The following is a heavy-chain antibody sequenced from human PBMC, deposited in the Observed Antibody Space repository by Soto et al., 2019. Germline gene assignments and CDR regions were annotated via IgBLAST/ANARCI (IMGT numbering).Heavy chain of an antibody. CDR1: GYTFTSYG. CDR2: ISDYNGNT. CDR3: ARADVDYKAVGEVAVDF. V-gene: IGHV1-18*01. J-gene: IGHJ4*02. Sequence: QVQLVQSGAEVKKPGASVKVSCKASGYTFTSYGISWVRQAPGQGLEWMGWISDYNGNTNYAQKLQGRVTMTTDTSTSTAYMELRSLSSDDTAVYYCARADVDYKAVGEVAVDFRGQGTLVTVSS. D-gene: IGHD3-10*01.